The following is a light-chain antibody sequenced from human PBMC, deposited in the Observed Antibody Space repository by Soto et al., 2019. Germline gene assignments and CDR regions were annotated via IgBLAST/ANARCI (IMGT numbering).Light chain of an antibody. CDR3: QQSFTTPS. CDR1: QTVSSY. Sequence: DIQMTQSPSSLSASVGDRVNITCRASQTVSSYLNWYQQKPGTVPKLLIYATSNLQSGVPSRFSGRGFGTDSTLTISSLQPEDFATYYCQQSFTTPSFGQGTRLEIK. V-gene: IGKV1-39*01. CDR2: ATS. J-gene: IGKJ5*01.